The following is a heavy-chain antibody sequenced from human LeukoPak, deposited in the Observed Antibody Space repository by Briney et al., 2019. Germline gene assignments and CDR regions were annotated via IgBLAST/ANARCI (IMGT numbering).Heavy chain of an antibody. V-gene: IGHV3-30*03. CDR3: ARKEGWYVFDY. CDR1: GFTFSTYG. CDR2: ISYDGGNK. J-gene: IGHJ4*02. Sequence: GGSLRLSCAASGFTFSTYGMHWVRQAPGKGLEWVAVISYDGGNKYYADSVKGRFTISRDNSKNTLYLQMNSLRAEDTAVCYCARKEGWYVFDYWGQGTLVTVSS. D-gene: IGHD6-19*01.